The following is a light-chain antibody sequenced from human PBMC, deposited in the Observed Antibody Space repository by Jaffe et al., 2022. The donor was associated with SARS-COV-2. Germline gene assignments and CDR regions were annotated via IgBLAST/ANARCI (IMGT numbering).Light chain of an antibody. CDR2: GKD. V-gene: IGLV1-44*01. J-gene: IGLJ1*01. Sequence: SVLTQPPSASGTPGQRVTISCSGSGSNIGGYTVNWYQQLPGTAPKLLIYGKDQRPSGVPDRFSGSKSGTSASLAISGLQSEDEADYYCAAWDDTLNGYVFGTGTKVTVL. CDR1: GSNIGGYT. CDR3: AAWDDTLNGYV.